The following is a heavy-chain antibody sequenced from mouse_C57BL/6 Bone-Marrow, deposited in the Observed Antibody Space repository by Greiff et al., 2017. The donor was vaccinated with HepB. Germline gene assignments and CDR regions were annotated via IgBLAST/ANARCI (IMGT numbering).Heavy chain of an antibody. CDR1: GFNIKDDY. J-gene: IGHJ4*01. Sequence: EVQLQQSGAELVRPGASVKLSCTASGFNIKDDYMHWVKQRPEQGLEWIGWIDPENGDTEYASKFQGKATITADTSSNTAYLQLSLLISEDTAVYYCTNGNPYYYAMDYWGQGTSVTVSA. D-gene: IGHD2-1*01. V-gene: IGHV14-4*01. CDR3: TNGNPYYYAMDY. CDR2: IDPENGDT.